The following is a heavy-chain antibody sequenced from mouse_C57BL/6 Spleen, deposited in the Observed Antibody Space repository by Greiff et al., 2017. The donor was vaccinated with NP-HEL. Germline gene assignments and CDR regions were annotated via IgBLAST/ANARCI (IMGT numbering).Heavy chain of an antibody. CDR3: TGSVPPTVAWFAY. CDR2: IRLKSDNYAT. CDR1: GFTFSNYW. D-gene: IGHD4-1*02. Sequence: EVKLMESGGGLVQPGGSMKLSCVASGFTFSNYWMNWVRQSPEKGLEWVAQIRLKSDNYATHYAESVKGRFTISRDDSKSSVYLQMNNLRAEDTGIYYCTGSVPPTVAWFAYWGQGTLVTVSA. J-gene: IGHJ3*01. V-gene: IGHV6-3*01.